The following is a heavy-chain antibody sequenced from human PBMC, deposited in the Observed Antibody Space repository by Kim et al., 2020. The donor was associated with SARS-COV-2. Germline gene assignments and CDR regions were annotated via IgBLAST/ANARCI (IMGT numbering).Heavy chain of an antibody. J-gene: IGHJ4*02. Sequence: PSLKSRVTISVDTSKNQFSLKLSSVTAADTAVFYCARSGYATQALNYFDYWGQGTLVTVSS. V-gene: IGHV4-39*01. CDR3: ARSGYATQALNYFDY. D-gene: IGHD2-15*01.